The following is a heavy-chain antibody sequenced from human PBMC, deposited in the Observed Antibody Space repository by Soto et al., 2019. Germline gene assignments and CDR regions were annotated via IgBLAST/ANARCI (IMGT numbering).Heavy chain of an antibody. D-gene: IGHD3-22*01. J-gene: IGHJ4*02. Sequence: ASVKVSCKASRSTFTTYAMHWVRQAPGQRLEWMGWINAGNGNTKYSQKFQDRVTITMDTSASTAYIELSSLRSEDTALYYCAKEGTYYYDRWGQGTLVTVSS. CDR2: INAGNGNT. V-gene: IGHV1-3*01. CDR3: AKEGTYYYDR. CDR1: RSTFTTYA.